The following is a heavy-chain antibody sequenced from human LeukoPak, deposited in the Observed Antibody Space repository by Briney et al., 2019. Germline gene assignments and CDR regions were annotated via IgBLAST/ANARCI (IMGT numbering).Heavy chain of an antibody. V-gene: IGHV4-59*06. D-gene: IGHD6-25*01. CDR1: GGSISSYY. J-gene: IGHJ5*02. Sequence: SETLSLTCTVSGGSISSYYWSWIRQHPGKGLEWIGYIYYSGSTYYNPSLKSRVTISVDTSKNQFSLKLSSVTAADTAVYYCARAPPSYSSVNWFDPWGQGTLVTVSS. CDR3: ARAPPSYSSVNWFDP. CDR2: IYYSGST.